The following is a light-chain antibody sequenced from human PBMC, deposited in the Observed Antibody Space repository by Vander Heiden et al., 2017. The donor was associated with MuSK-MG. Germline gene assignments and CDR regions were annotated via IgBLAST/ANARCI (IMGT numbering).Light chain of an antibody. CDR1: SSNIGSNT. Sequence: QSVLTQPPSASGTPGQRVTISCSGSSSNIGSNTVNWYQHLPGTAPKLLIYRNNQRSSGVPDRFSGSKSGTSSSLAISGLQSEDEADYYCAAWDDSLSGVVFGGGTKLTVL. CDR3: AAWDDSLSGVV. V-gene: IGLV1-44*01. CDR2: RNN. J-gene: IGLJ2*01.